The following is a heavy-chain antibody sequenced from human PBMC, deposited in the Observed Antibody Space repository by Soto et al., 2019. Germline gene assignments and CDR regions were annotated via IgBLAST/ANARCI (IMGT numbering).Heavy chain of an antibody. Sequence: PSETLSLTCTVSGGPISSGGYYWSWIRQHPGKGLEWIGYIYYSGSTYYNPSLKSRVTISVDTSKNQFSLKLSSVTAADTAVYYCARDYYDSSGYWFDYWGQGTLVTVSS. CDR1: GGPISSGGYY. CDR3: ARDYYDSSGYWFDY. CDR2: IYYSGST. J-gene: IGHJ4*02. V-gene: IGHV4-31*03. D-gene: IGHD3-22*01.